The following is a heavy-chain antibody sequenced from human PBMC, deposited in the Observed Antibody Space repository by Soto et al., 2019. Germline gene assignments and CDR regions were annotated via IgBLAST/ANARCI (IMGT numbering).Heavy chain of an antibody. Sequence: EVQLVESGGGLVQPGGSLRLSCAASGFTVSSNYMSWVRQAPGKGLEWVPVIYSGGSTYYADSVKGRFTIARDNSKNTLYHQMNRLRAEDTAVYDCARPIAAAGHYYYYGMEVWGQGTTVSVSS. D-gene: IGHD6-13*01. V-gene: IGHV3-66*04. CDR3: ARPIAAAGHYYYYGMEV. J-gene: IGHJ6*02. CDR2: IYSGGST. CDR1: GFTVSSNY.